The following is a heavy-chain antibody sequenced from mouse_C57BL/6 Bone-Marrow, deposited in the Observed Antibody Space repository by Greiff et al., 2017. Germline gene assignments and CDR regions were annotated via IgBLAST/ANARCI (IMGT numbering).Heavy chain of an antibody. D-gene: IGHD2-4*01. CDR3: ARTPGLRLDY. Sequence: QVQLQQPGPELVMPGASVKMSCKASGYTFTSYWMHWVKQRHGQGLEWIGEIDPSDSYTNYNQKFKGKSTLTVDKSSSTAYMQLSSLTSEDSAVDYCARTPGLRLDYWGQGTTLTVSS. CDR2: IDPSDSYT. J-gene: IGHJ2*01. CDR1: GYTFTSYW. V-gene: IGHV1-69*01.